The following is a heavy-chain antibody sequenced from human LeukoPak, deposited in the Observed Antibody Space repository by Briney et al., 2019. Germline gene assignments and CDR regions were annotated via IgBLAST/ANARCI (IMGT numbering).Heavy chain of an antibody. V-gene: IGHV4-39*01. Sequence: SETLSLTCTVSGGSISSSSYYWGWIRQPPGKGLEWIGSIYYSGSTYYNPSLKSRVTISVDTSKNQFSLKLSSVTAADTAVYYCARQVLGIAAAGSDYWGQGTLVTVSS. CDR3: ARQVLGIAAAGSDY. CDR2: IYYSGST. D-gene: IGHD6-13*01. CDR1: GGSISSSSYY. J-gene: IGHJ4*02.